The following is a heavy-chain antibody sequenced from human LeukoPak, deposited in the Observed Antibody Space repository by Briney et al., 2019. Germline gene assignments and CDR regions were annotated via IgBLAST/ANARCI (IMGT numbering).Heavy chain of an antibody. J-gene: IGHJ4*02. D-gene: IGHD5-18*01. CDR2: INPSGGST. V-gene: IGHV1-46*01. CDR1: GYTFTIYY. CDR3: ARVDTAMASFDY. Sequence: ASVKVSCKASGYTFTIYYMHWVRQAPGQGLEWMGIINPSGGSTSYAQKFQGRVTMTRDTSTSAVYMELSSLRSEDTAVYYCARVDTAMASFDYWGQGTLVTVSS.